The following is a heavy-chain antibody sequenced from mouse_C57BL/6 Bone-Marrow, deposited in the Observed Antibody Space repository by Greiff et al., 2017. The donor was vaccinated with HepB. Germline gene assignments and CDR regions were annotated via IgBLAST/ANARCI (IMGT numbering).Heavy chain of an antibody. Sequence: EVQLVESGGGLVQPGGSLSLSCAASGFTFTDYYMSWVRQPPGKALEWLGFIRNKANGYTTEYSSSVKGRFTISRDNSQSILYLQMNALRAEVSATYYCARYNGICDYWGQGTTLTVSS. CDR3: ARYNGICDY. CDR1: GFTFTDYY. J-gene: IGHJ2*01. V-gene: IGHV7-3*01. CDR2: IRNKANGYTT. D-gene: IGHD1-2*01.